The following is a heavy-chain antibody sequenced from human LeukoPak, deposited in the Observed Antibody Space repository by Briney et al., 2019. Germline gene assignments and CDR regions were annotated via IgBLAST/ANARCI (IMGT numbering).Heavy chain of an antibody. CDR2: IYYSGST. J-gene: IGHJ4*02. CDR3: ARVEIYYDSSGYYGNYYFDY. Sequence: TLSLTCTVSGGSISSGGYYWSWLRQHPGKGLEWIGYIYYSGSTYYNPSLKSRVTISVDTSKNQFSLKLSSVTAADTAVYYCARVEIYYDSSGYYGNYYFDYWGQGTLVTVSS. V-gene: IGHV4-31*03. CDR1: GGSISSGGYY. D-gene: IGHD3-22*01.